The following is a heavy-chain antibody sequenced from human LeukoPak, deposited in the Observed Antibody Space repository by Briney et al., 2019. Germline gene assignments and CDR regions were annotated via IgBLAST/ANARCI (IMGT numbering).Heavy chain of an antibody. CDR3: ARWQVPSVAGAFER. J-gene: IGHJ3*02. CDR1: GGSITRYY. CDR2: IYVGGTT. V-gene: IGHV4-4*07. D-gene: IGHD2-2*01. Sequence: TETLSLTCTVSGGSITRYYGIGIRQSAGRGREWLGRIYVGGTTAYHPSLMARVNLSVHTSKYQFSLKLNSVNAADTAVYYCARWQVPSVAGAFERWGQGTMVTVS.